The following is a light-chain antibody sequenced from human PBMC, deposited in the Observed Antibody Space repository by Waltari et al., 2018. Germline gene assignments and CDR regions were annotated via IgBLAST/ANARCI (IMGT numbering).Light chain of an antibody. CDR3: QQRSNRFT. J-gene: IGKJ3*01. Sequence: DIVMTQSPDSLAVSLGERVTINCRSSQNLLYNTDNKNYLAWYQQKPGQAPRLLIYDASNRATGIPARFSGSGSGTDFTLTISSLEPEDFAVYYCQQRSNRFTFGPGTKVDIK. V-gene: IGKV3-11*01. CDR2: DAS. CDR1: QNLLYNTDNKNY.